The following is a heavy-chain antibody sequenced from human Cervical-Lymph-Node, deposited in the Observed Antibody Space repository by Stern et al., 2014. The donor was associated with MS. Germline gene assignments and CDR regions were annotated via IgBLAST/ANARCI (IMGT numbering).Heavy chain of an antibody. CDR3: ARQRRYNNNGDWFDP. CDR2: VYQDGSS. Sequence: QLQLQESGSGLVKPSQTLSLTCTVSGGSIYSGGYCWSWIRQPPGQGLEWIGYVYQDGSSVHHPSLQGRVAISLDTSKNAFSLNLRSVTAADTAMYYCARQRRYNNNGDWFDPWGQGTLVTVSS. V-gene: IGHV4-30-2*01. J-gene: IGHJ5*02. D-gene: IGHD2-8*01. CDR1: GGSIYSGGYC.